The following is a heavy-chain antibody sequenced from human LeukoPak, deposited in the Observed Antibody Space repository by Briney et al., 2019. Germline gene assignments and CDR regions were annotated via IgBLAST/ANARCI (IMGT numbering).Heavy chain of an antibody. CDR2: IWYDGSNK. Sequence: GRSLRLSCAASGFTFSSYGMHWVRQAPGKGLEWVAVIWYDGSNKCYADSVKGRFTTSRDISKNTFYLQMNSLTAEDTAVYYCARDHRPEIQYYYMDVWGKGTTVAVSS. D-gene: IGHD1-14*01. J-gene: IGHJ6*03. CDR3: ARDHRPEIQYYYMDV. CDR1: GFTFSSYG. V-gene: IGHV3-33*01.